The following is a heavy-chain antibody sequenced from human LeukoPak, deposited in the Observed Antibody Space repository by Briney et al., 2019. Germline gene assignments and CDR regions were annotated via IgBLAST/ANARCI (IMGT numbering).Heavy chain of an antibody. D-gene: IGHD6-19*01. CDR2: ISGSGGNT. CDR3: ARYLTGWSSAFDI. V-gene: IGHV3-23*01. Sequence: GGSLRLSCAASGFTFSSYAMSWVRQAPGKGLEWVSGISGSGGNTYYADSVKGRVTISRDNSKNTLYLQMNSLRAEDTAVYYCARYLTGWSSAFDIWGQGTMVTVSS. J-gene: IGHJ3*02. CDR1: GFTFSSYA.